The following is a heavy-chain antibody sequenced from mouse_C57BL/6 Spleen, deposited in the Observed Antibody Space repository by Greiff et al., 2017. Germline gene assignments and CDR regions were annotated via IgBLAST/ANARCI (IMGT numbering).Heavy chain of an antibody. V-gene: IGHV1-75*01. J-gene: IGHJ4*01. CDR1: GYTFTDYY. CDR2: IFPGSGST. Sequence: QVQLQQSGPELVKPGASVKISCKASGYTFTDYYINWVKQRPGQGLEWIGWIFPGSGSTYYNEKFKGKATLTVDKSSSTAYMLLSSLTSEDSAVYFCARSEDWNGHYYAMDYWGQGTSVTVSS. CDR3: ARSEDWNGHYYAMDY. D-gene: IGHD1-1*01.